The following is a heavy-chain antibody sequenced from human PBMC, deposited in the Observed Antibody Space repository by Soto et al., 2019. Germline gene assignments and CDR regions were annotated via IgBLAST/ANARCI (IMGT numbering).Heavy chain of an antibody. CDR2: IDPSDSYT. CDR3: ASFAGTDTAYYYYYGMDV. D-gene: IGHD6-13*01. V-gene: IGHV5-10-1*01. CDR1: GYSFTSYW. Sequence: GESLKISCKGSGYSFTSYWITWVRQMPGKGLEWMGRIDPSDSYTNYSPSFQGHVTISADKSISTAYLQWSSLKASDTAMYYCASFAGTDTAYYYYYGMDVWGQGTTVTVSS. J-gene: IGHJ6*02.